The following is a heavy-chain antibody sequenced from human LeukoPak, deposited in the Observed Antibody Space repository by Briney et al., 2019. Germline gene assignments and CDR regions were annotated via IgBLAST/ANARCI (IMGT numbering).Heavy chain of an antibody. Sequence: ASVKVSCKASGYIFRSYGLSWVRQSPGQGLEWLGWISCYNGETRYEQNLQGRVTLTTDTSTTTAYMELRSLRSDDTAVYYCARLGMEIGWSLELWGRGTLVTVSS. D-gene: IGHD2-21*01. CDR2: ISCYNGET. V-gene: IGHV1-18*01. J-gene: IGHJ2*01. CDR1: GYIFRSYG. CDR3: ARLGMEIGWSLEL.